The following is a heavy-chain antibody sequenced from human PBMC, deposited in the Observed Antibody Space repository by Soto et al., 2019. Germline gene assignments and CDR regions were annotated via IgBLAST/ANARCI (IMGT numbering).Heavy chain of an antibody. J-gene: IGHJ5*02. CDR3: ARDQRAGIAVAGTPWFDP. CDR1: GFTFSSYA. CDR2: ISYDGSNK. Sequence: GGSLRLSCAASGFTFSSYAMHWVRQAPGKGLEWVAVISYDGSNKYYADSVKGRFTISRDNSKNTLYLQMNSLRAEDTAVYYYARDQRAGIAVAGTPWFDPWGQGTLVTVSS. V-gene: IGHV3-30-3*01. D-gene: IGHD6-19*01.